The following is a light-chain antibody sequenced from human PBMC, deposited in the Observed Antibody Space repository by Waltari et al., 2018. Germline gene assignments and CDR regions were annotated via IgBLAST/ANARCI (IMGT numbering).Light chain of an antibody. CDR2: DVS. CDR1: SRDVGGYNS. CDR3: SSYTSSSTLG. J-gene: IGLJ1*01. Sequence: QSALTQPASVSGSPGPSIPISCPRTSRDVGGYNSFSWYQQHPGKAPKLMICDVSNRPSGVSNRFSGSKSGNTASLTISGLQAEDEADYYCSSYTSSSTLGFGTGTKVTVL. V-gene: IGLV2-14*03.